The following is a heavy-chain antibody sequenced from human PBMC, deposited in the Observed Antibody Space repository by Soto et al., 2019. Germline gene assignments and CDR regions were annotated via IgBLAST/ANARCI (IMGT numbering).Heavy chain of an antibody. Sequence: GGSLRLSCAASGFTFSTYSVNWVRQAPGKGLEWVSSISGGSNYIHYADSVKGRFTISRDNAKSSLHLQMNSLRAEDTAVYYCAREKGYDILTGYYVFDYWGQGTLVTVSS. J-gene: IGHJ4*02. CDR3: AREKGYDILTGYYVFDY. CDR2: ISGGSNYI. V-gene: IGHV3-21*01. D-gene: IGHD3-9*01. CDR1: GFTFSTYS.